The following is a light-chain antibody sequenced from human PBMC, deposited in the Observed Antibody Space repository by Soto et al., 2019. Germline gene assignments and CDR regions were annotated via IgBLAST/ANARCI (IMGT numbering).Light chain of an antibody. CDR2: SNN. V-gene: IGLV1-44*01. J-gene: IGLJ3*02. CDR3: ATWDDSLNRVV. CDR1: SSNIGSDT. Sequence: QSALTQPPSASGTPGRRVTISCSGSSSNIGSDTVNWYQQVPGTAPKLLIYSNNQRPSGVPDRFSGSKSGTSASLAISGLQSEDEADYYCATWDDSLNRVVFGGGTKLTVL.